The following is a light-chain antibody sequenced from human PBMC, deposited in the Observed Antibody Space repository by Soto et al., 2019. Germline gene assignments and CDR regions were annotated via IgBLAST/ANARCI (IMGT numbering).Light chain of an antibody. CDR2: EVT. V-gene: IGLV2-8*01. CDR1: SKDVGAYSS. J-gene: IGLJ1*01. Sequence: AQPPPPSGSPGQSVTASCAGNSKDVGAYSSVAWYQQHPGKAPKLIIYEVTKRPSGVPDRFSGARSGNTAFLTVSGLQADDEADYYCSAHAGSNNYVFGTGTKVTVL. CDR3: SAHAGSNNYV.